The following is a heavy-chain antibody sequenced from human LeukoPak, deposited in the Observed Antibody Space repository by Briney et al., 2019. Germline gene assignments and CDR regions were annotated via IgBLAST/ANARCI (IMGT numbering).Heavy chain of an antibody. J-gene: IGHJ4*02. CDR3: ARDPAGYCSGGSCFDY. V-gene: IGHV3-48*03. CDR2: XSSSASTI. D-gene: IGHD2-15*01. CDR1: XSXXX. Sequence: XSXXXMNWXGXAPGXGLEGVXYXSSSASTIYYADSVKGPFTISRANANNSLYLQINSLRAEDTAVYYCARDPAGYCSGGSCFDYWGQGTLVTVSS.